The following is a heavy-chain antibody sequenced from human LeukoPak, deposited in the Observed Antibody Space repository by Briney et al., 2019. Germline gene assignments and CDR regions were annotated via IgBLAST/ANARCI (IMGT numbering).Heavy chain of an antibody. Sequence: PSETLSLTCTVSGGFISSGSYYWSWIRQPAGKGLEWIGRIYTSGSTNYNPSLKSRVTISVDTSKNQFSLKLSSVTAADTAVYYCARTRHYDILTGNDAFDIWGQGTMVTVSS. V-gene: IGHV4-61*02. CDR3: ARTRHYDILTGNDAFDI. CDR1: GGFISSGSYY. D-gene: IGHD3-9*01. J-gene: IGHJ3*02. CDR2: IYTSGST.